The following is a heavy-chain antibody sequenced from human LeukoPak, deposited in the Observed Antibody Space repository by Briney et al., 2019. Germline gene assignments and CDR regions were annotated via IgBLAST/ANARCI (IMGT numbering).Heavy chain of an antibody. Sequence: GGSLRLSCAASGFTFSSYAMSWVRQAPGKGLEWVSAISGSGGSTYYADSVKGRFTISRDNSKNTLYLQMNSLRAEDTAVYYCAKDWLQYYYDSSGYFGAFDIWGQGTMVTVSS. CDR1: GFTFSSYA. CDR2: ISGSGGST. CDR3: AKDWLQYYYDSSGYFGAFDI. D-gene: IGHD3-22*01. V-gene: IGHV3-23*01. J-gene: IGHJ3*02.